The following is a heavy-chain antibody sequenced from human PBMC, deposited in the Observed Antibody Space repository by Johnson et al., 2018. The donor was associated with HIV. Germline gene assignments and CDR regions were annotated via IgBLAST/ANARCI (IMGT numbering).Heavy chain of an antibody. D-gene: IGHD6-6*01. CDR3: ARDAARLESDAFDI. J-gene: IGHJ3*02. Sequence: VQLVESGGGLVQPGGTLRLSCVVSGFTFRNYWMEWVRQAPGKGLVWVSRISTDGGRTTYADSVKDRFTISRDNAKNTLYLQMNSLRAEDTAVYYCARDAARLESDAFDIWGQGTMVTVSS. V-gene: IGHV3-74*01. CDR1: GFTFRNYW. CDR2: ISTDGGRT.